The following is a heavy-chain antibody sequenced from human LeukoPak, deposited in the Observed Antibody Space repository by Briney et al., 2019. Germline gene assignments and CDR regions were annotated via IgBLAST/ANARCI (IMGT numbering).Heavy chain of an antibody. J-gene: IGHJ3*02. V-gene: IGHV3-74*01. CDR3: ARDGRGRAFDI. D-gene: IGHD5-12*01. Sequence: GGSLRLSCAASGFTFSGYWMHWVRQTPGKGLVWVSRINPDGSSTSYVDSVKGRFTVSRDNAKNTLYLQMNSLRAEDTAVYYCARDGRGRAFDIWGQGTLVTVSS. CDR1: GFTFSGYW. CDR2: INPDGSST.